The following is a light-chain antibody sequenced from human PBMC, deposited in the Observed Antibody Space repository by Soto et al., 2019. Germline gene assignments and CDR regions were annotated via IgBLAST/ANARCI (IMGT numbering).Light chain of an antibody. Sequence: EIVLTQSPATLSLSPGERATLSCRASQSLSTYLAWYQQKPGQAPRLLIYDASNRATGIPARFSGSGSGTDFTLTISSLEPEDFAVYYCQHRYNWPRTFGQGTKVDIK. CDR2: DAS. CDR3: QHRYNWPRT. J-gene: IGKJ1*01. V-gene: IGKV3-11*01. CDR1: QSLSTY.